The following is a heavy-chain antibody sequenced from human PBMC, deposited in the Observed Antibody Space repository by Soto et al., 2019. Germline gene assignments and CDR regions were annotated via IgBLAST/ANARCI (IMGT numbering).Heavy chain of an antibody. Sequence: GGSLRLSCAASGFTFSSYGMHWVRQAPGKGLEWVAVIWYDGSNKYYADSVKGRFTISRDNSKNTLYLQMNSLRAEDTAVYYCARDTPLDSSGHEYFQHWGQGTLVTVSS. D-gene: IGHD6-19*01. CDR1: GFTFSSYG. V-gene: IGHV3-33*01. J-gene: IGHJ1*01. CDR2: IWYDGSNK. CDR3: ARDTPLDSSGHEYFQH.